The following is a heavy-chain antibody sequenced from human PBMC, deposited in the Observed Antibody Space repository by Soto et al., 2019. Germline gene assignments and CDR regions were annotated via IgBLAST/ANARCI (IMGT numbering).Heavy chain of an antibody. CDR3: AIGYYYDSSGYAPFDY. CDR1: GFTFSSNA. Sequence: GGSLRLSCAASGFTFSSNAMSWVRQAPGKGLEWVSAISGSGGSTYYADSVKGRFTISRDNSKNTLYLQMNSLRAEDTAVYYCAIGYYYDSSGYAPFDYWGQGTLVTVSS. V-gene: IGHV3-23*01. D-gene: IGHD3-22*01. CDR2: ISGSGGST. J-gene: IGHJ4*02.